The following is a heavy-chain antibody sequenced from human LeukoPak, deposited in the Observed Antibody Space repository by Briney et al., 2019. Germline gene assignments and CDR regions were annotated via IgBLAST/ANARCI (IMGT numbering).Heavy chain of an antibody. V-gene: IGHV3-73*01. Sequence: PGGSLRLSCAASGFTFSGSAMHWVRQASGKGLEWVGRIRSKANSYATAYAASVKGRFTISRDDSKNMAYLQMNSLKTEDTAVYYCTRHFDGYNYVWDFDYWGQGTLVTVSS. J-gene: IGHJ4*02. CDR1: GFTFSGSA. CDR3: TRHFDGYNYVWDFDY. D-gene: IGHD5-24*01. CDR2: IRSKANSYAT.